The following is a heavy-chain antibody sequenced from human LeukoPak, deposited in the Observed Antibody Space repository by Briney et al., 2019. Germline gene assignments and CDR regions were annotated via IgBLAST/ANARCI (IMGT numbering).Heavy chain of an antibody. Sequence: GGSLGLSCAASGFTFSDYYMSWIRQAPGKGLEWVSYISSSGSTIYYADSVKGRFTISRDNAKNSLYLQMNSLRAEDTALYYCARDTLALKETTLDYWGQGTLVTVSS. D-gene: IGHD3-3*02. J-gene: IGHJ4*02. CDR1: GFTFSDYY. V-gene: IGHV3-11*04. CDR3: ARDTLALKETTLDY. CDR2: ISSSGSTI.